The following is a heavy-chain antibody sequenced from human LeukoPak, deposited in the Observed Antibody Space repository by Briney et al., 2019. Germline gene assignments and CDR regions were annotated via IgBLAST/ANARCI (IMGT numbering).Heavy chain of an antibody. Sequence: GGSLRLSCAASGFTFSSYSMNWVRQAPGKGLEWVSSISTSSSYIYYADSVKGRFTISRDNAKNSLYLQMNSLRAEDTAVYYCARHVVAVGFDYWGQGTLVTVSS. CDR2: ISTSSSYI. J-gene: IGHJ4*02. CDR3: ARHVVAVGFDY. CDR1: GFTFSSYS. V-gene: IGHV3-21*01. D-gene: IGHD3-22*01.